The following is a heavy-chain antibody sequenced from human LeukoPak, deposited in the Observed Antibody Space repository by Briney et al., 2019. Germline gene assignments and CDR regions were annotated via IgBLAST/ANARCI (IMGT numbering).Heavy chain of an antibody. CDR1: GYPFISYI. CDR2: INVVNLNT. V-gene: IGHV1-3*01. D-gene: IGHD6-13*01. Sequence: GASVKVSCKASGYPFISYILHWLRQAPGQRFEWMGWINVVNLNTEYSPRFQDRVTITRDTAASTVYMELSSLRSEDTAVYYCARGAAAGTLNFDYWGQGTLVTVSS. J-gene: IGHJ4*02. CDR3: ARGAAAGTLNFDY.